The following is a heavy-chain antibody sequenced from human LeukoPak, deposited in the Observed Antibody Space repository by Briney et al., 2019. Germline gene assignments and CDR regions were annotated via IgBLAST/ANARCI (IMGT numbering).Heavy chain of an antibody. CDR1: GYSFTSYW. J-gene: IGHJ4*02. CDR3: ARRGYNYDLDF. V-gene: IGHV5-10-1*01. CDR2: IDPSDSYT. D-gene: IGHD5-12*01. Sequence: GESLKISCKASGYSFTSYWISWVRQMPGKALEWMGRIDPSDSYTNYSPSFQGHVTISADKSIITAYLQWSSLKASDTAMYYCARRGYNYDLDFWGQGTLVTVSS.